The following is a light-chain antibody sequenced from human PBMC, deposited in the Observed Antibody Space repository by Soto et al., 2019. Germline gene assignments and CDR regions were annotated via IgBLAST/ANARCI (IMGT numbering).Light chain of an antibody. Sequence: QSVLTQPASVSGSPGQSITISCTGTSSDVGNYNLVSWYQHHPGKAPKLMIYEVSKRPSGVSNRFSGSKSGDTASLTISGLQAEDEADYYRFSYAGSNYVFGTGTKVTVL. J-gene: IGLJ1*01. CDR2: EVS. CDR3: FSYAGSNYV. V-gene: IGLV2-23*02. CDR1: SSDVGNYNL.